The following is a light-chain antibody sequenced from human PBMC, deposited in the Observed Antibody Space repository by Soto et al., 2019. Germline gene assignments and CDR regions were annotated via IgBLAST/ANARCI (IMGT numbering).Light chain of an antibody. J-gene: IGLJ2*01. Sequence: QSALTQPASVSGSPGQSITISCTGTSSDVGGYKYVSWYQQHPGKTPKLIIYEVSNRPSGVSNRFSGSKSGNTASLTISGLQPEDEADYYCTSYTSPATGVFGGGTKLTVL. CDR1: SSDVGGYKY. CDR3: TSYTSPATGV. CDR2: EVS. V-gene: IGLV2-14*01.